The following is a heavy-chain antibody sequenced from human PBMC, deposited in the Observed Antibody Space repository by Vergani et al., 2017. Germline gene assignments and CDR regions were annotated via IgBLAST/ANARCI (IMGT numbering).Heavy chain of an antibody. D-gene: IGHD5-24*01. V-gene: IGHV3-7*01. Sequence: EVLLVESGGDLVQPGGSLRLSCEASGFNFQIYWMGWVRQTAEKGLEWVANIKQDGSEDYYVDSVKGRFTITRDNAKKFIYLQMNSLRADDTAVYYCVRGGLATIHNWFDPWGQGTRVTVSS. CDR2: IKQDGSED. CDR3: VRGGLATIHNWFDP. J-gene: IGHJ5*01. CDR1: GFNFQIYW.